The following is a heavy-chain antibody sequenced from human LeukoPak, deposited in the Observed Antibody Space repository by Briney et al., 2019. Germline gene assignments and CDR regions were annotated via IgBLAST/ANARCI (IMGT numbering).Heavy chain of an antibody. CDR2: IYTSGST. CDR1: GGSISSGSYY. D-gene: IGHD6-6*01. Sequence: SQTLSLTCTVSGGSISSGSYYWSWIRQPAGKGLEWIGRIYTSGSTNYNPSLKSRVTISVDTSKNQFSLKLSSVAAADTAVYYCARDQGRRTAARSVDYYYMDVWGKGTTVTVSS. CDR3: ARDQGRRTAARSVDYYYMDV. J-gene: IGHJ6*03. V-gene: IGHV4-61*02.